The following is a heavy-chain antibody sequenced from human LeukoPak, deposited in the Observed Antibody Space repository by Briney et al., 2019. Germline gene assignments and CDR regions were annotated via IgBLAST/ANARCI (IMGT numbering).Heavy chain of an antibody. CDR1: GFTFGSYA. Sequence: PGGSLRLSCAASGFTFGSYAMSWVRQAPGKGLEWVSAISGSGGSTYYADSVKGRFTISRDNSKNTLYLQMNSLRAEDTAVYYCAKDPRIVVVTQYFDYWGQGTLVTVSS. CDR2: ISGSGGST. V-gene: IGHV3-23*01. CDR3: AKDPRIVVVTQYFDY. J-gene: IGHJ4*02. D-gene: IGHD3-22*01.